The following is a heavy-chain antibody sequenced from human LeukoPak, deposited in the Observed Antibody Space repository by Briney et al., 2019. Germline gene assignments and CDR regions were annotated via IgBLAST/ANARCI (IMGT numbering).Heavy chain of an antibody. CDR2: FDPEDGET. Sequence: ASVKVSCKVSGYILTELSMHWVRQAPGKGLEWMGGFDPEDGETIYAQKFQGRVTMTEDTSTDTAYMELSSLRSEDTAVYYCATRGSSRIAAAHWFDPWGQGTLVTVSS. J-gene: IGHJ5*02. CDR1: GYILTELS. V-gene: IGHV1-24*01. CDR3: ATRGSSRIAAAHWFDP. D-gene: IGHD6-13*01.